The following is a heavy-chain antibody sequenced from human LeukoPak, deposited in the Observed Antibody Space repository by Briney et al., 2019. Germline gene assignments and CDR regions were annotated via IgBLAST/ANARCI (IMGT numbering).Heavy chain of an antibody. V-gene: IGHV3-23*01. CDR1: GFTFSSYA. D-gene: IGHD2-15*01. CDR3: AKPGYCSGGSCRYYFDY. CDR2: ISGSGGST. Sequence: PGGSLRLSCAASGFTFSSYAMSWVRQAPGKGLEWVSAISGSGGSTYYADSVKGRFTISRDNSKNTLYLQMNSLRAEDTAVYYCAKPGYCSGGSCRYYFDYWGQGTLVTVSS. J-gene: IGHJ4*02.